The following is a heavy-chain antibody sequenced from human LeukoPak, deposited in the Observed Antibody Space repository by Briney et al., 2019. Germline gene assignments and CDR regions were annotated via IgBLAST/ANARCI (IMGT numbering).Heavy chain of an antibody. V-gene: IGHV1-18*01. D-gene: IGHD1-20*01. CDR1: GYTFTSYD. CDR3: ARVSLTGIFSPFDY. J-gene: IGHJ4*02. Sequence: GASVKVSCKASGYTFTSYDINWVRQATGQGLEWMGWISAYNGNTNYAQKLQGRVTMTTDTSTSTAYMELRSLRSDDTAVYYCARVSLTGIFSPFDYWGQGTLVTVSS. CDR2: ISAYNGNT.